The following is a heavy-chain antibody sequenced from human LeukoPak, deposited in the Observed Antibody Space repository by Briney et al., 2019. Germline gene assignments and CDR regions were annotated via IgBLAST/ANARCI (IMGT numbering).Heavy chain of an antibody. V-gene: IGHV1-69*13. CDR1: GGTFSSYA. CDR3: ARAAYDADYCDSSGHPLY. J-gene: IGHJ4*02. CDR2: IIPIFGTA. D-gene: IGHD3-22*01. Sequence: GASVKVSCKASGGTFSSYAISWVRQAPGQGLEWMGGIIPIFGTANYAQKFQGRVTITADESTSTAYMELSSLRSEDTAVYYCARAAYDADYCDSSGHPLYWGQGTLVTVSS.